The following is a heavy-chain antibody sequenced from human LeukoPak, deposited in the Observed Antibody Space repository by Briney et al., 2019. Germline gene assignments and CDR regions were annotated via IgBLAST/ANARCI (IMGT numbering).Heavy chain of an antibody. J-gene: IGHJ4*02. CDR2: ISSSSSYI. CDR1: GFAFSSYS. V-gene: IGHV3-21*01. D-gene: IGHD3-10*01. CDR3: ARDRGYGSGSYLDY. Sequence: GGSLRLSCAASGFAFSSYSMNWVRQAPGKGREGVSSISSSSSYIYYAVSVKGRFTISRDNAKNSLYLQMNSLRAEDTAVYYCARDRGYGSGSYLDYWGQGTLVTVSS.